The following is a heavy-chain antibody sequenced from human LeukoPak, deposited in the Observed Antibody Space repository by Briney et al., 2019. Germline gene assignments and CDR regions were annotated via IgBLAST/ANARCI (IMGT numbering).Heavy chain of an antibody. V-gene: IGHV3-7*01. J-gene: IGHJ4*02. CDR1: GFTFSSYW. Sequence: PGGSLRLSCAASGFTFSSYWMSWVRQAPGKGLEWVANIKQDESQKYYVDSVKGRVTISRDNAKNSLFLQMNSLRAEDTAVYYCARAEVMVVTPTNFDYWGQGTLVTVSS. CDR2: IKQDESQK. D-gene: IGHD2-21*02. CDR3: ARAEVMVVTPTNFDY.